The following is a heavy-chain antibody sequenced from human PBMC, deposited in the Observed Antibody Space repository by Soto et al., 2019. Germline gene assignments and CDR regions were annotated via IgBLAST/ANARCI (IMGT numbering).Heavy chain of an antibody. D-gene: IGHD6-13*01. J-gene: IGHJ4*02. Sequence: QVQLVQSGAEVKKPGASVKLSCKASGYTFINYFIHWVRQAPGQGLEWMGIFNPTSGSTNYAQKFQGRVTLTMDTSTRTVYMELSSLRFDDTAVYYCARDLAAGDYWGQGTLVTVSS. V-gene: IGHV1-46*01. CDR2: FNPTSGST. CDR1: GYTFINYF. CDR3: ARDLAAGDY.